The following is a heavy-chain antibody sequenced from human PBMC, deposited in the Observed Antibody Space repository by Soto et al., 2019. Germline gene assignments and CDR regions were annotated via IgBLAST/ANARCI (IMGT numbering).Heavy chain of an antibody. J-gene: IGHJ4*02. V-gene: IGHV5-51*01. CDR1: GYSFPSYW. Sequence: PGESLKISCKGSGYSFPSYWIGWVRQMPGRGLEWMGIIYPGDSDSRYNPSFQGQVTISADKSIGTAYLQWSSLKASDTAMYYCARHMAASSFDYWGQGTLVTVSS. D-gene: IGHD6-13*01. CDR2: IYPGDSDS. CDR3: ARHMAASSFDY.